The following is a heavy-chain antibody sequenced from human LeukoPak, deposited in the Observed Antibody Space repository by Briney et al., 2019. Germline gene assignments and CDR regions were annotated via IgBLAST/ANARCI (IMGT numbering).Heavy chain of an antibody. CDR3: ASRNVDSSGYPFDY. D-gene: IGHD3-22*01. CDR2: IYSGGST. CDR1: GFTVSSNY. V-gene: IGHV3-66*01. J-gene: IGHJ4*02. Sequence: GGSLRLSCAASGFTVSSNYMSWVRQAPGKGLEWVSVIYSGGSTYYADTVKGRFTISRDSSKNTMYLQMNGLRAEDTAVYYCASRNVDSSGYPFDYWGQGTLVTVSS.